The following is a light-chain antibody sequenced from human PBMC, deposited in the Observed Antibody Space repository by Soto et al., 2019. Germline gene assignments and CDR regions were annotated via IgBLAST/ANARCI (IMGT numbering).Light chain of an antibody. Sequence: EVVMTQSPATVSVSPGERTSLSCRASQSIGTNLGWYQQIPGQAPRLLISKTSTRATGVPARFSGSGSGTEFTLTISSLQSEDIAVYYCQQYAGWPLTFGGGTKVDIK. CDR3: QQYAGWPLT. CDR1: QSIGTN. CDR2: KTS. J-gene: IGKJ4*01. V-gene: IGKV3-15*01.